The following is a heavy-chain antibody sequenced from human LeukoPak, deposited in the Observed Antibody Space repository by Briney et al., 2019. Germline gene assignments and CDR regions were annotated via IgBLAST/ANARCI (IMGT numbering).Heavy chain of an antibody. CDR1: GFTFSSYS. Sequence: PGGSLRLSCAASGFTFSSYSMNWVRQAPGKGLEWVSSISSSSSYIYYADSVKGRFTISRDNAKNSLYLQMNSLRAEDTAVYYCARGVVVVAAALDYWGQGTLVTVSS. CDR3: ARGVVVVAAALDY. J-gene: IGHJ4*02. CDR2: ISSSSSYI. D-gene: IGHD2-15*01. V-gene: IGHV3-21*01.